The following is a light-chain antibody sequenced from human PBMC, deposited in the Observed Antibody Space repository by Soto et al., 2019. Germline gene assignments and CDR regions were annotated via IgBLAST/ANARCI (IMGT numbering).Light chain of an antibody. CDR2: AAS. V-gene: IGKV1-16*01. Sequence: DIKMTQSPSSLSASVGDRVTITCQASQDIGTFLNWYQQRPGEAPKLLIYAASNLKTGVPFRFSGSGSGTEFTLTISSLQPDDFATYYCQQYNSYWTFGQGTKVDI. J-gene: IGKJ1*01. CDR3: QQYNSYWT. CDR1: QDIGTF.